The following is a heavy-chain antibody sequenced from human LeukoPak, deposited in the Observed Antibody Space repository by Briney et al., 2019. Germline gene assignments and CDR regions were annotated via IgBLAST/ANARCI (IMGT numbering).Heavy chain of an antibody. D-gene: IGHD4-17*01. CDR3: AKNRGDYDPEYFQH. Sequence: PGGSLRLSCAASGFTFSSYAMHWVRQAPGKGLEWVAVISYDGSNKYYADSVKGRFTISRDNSKNTLYLQMNSLRAEDTAVYYCAKNRGDYDPEYFQHWGQGTLVTVSS. CDR1: GFTFSSYA. CDR2: ISYDGSNK. J-gene: IGHJ1*01. V-gene: IGHV3-30-3*02.